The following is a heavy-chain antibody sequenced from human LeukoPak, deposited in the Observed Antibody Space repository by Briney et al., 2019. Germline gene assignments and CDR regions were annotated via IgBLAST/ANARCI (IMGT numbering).Heavy chain of an antibody. CDR3: ARGVYSYGYYYYYMDV. V-gene: IGHV4-34*01. D-gene: IGHD5-18*01. J-gene: IGHJ6*03. CDR2: INHSGST. Sequence: SETLSLTCAVYGGSFSGYYWSWIRQPPGKGLEWIGEINHSGSTNYNPSLKSRVTISVDTSKNQFSLKLSSVTAADTAVYYCARGVYSYGYYYYYMDVWGKGTTFTVSS. CDR1: GGSFSGYY.